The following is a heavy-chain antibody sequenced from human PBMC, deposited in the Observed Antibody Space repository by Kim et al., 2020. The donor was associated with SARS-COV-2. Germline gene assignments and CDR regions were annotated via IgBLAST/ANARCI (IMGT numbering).Heavy chain of an antibody. CDR3: AREGYSSGWDPYGMDV. CDR2: IGTAGDT. Sequence: GGSLRLSCAASGFTFSSYDMHWVRQATGKGLEWVSAIGTAGDTYYPGSVKGRFTISRENAKNSLYLQMNSLRAGDTAVYYCAREGYSSGWDPYGMDVWGQGTTVTGSS. V-gene: IGHV3-13*01. CDR1: GFTFSSYD. J-gene: IGHJ6*02. D-gene: IGHD6-19*01.